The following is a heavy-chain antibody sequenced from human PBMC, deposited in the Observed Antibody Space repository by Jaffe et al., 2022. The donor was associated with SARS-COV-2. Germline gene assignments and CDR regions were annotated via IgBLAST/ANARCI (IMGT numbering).Heavy chain of an antibody. D-gene: IGHD6-13*01. CDR2: ISGSGGGT. CDR3: AKRLGFGSSWYDFGT. J-gene: IGHJ4*02. CDR1: GFTFNNFA. V-gene: IGHV3-23*04. Sequence: EVQLVESGGGLVQPGGSLRLSCAASGFTFNNFAMSWVRQAPGKGLEWVSTISGSGGGTYYADSVKGRFTISRDNSKDTLYLQMNSLRAGDTAVYYCAKRLGFGSSWYDFGTWGQGTLVTVSS.